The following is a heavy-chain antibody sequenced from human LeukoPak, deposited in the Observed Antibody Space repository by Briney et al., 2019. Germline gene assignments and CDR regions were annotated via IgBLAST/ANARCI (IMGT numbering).Heavy chain of an antibody. CDR1: GGSFSGYY. CDR2: INHSGST. Sequence: SETLSLTCAVYGGSFSGYYWSWIRQPPGKGLEWIGEINHSGSTNYNPSLKSRVTISVDTSKNQFSLKLSSVTAADTAMYYCARGLSAIVHWGQGTLVTVSS. V-gene: IGHV4-34*01. CDR3: ARGLSAIVH. J-gene: IGHJ4*02. D-gene: IGHD2-21*02.